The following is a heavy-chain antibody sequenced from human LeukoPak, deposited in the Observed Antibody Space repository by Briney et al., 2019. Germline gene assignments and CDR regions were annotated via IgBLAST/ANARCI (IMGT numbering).Heavy chain of an antibody. V-gene: IGHV4-4*07. J-gene: IGHJ4*02. Sequence: SETLSLTCTVSGGSISSYYWSWIREPAGKGLEWIGRIYTSGSTNYNPSLKSRVTMSVDTSKNQFSLKLSSVTAADTAVYYCARSYYDSSGYEFDYWGQGTLVTVFS. CDR1: GGSISSYY. D-gene: IGHD3-22*01. CDR3: ARSYYDSSGYEFDY. CDR2: IYTSGST.